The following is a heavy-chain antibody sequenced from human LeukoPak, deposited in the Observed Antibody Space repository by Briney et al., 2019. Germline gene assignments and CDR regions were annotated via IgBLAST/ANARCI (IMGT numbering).Heavy chain of an antibody. Sequence: SETLSLTCTVSGGSISSYYWSWIRQPPGKGLKWIGYIYYSGSTNYNPSLKSRVTISVDTSKNQFSLKLSSVTAADTAVYYCARGGASRYYYYYMDVWGKGTTVTVSS. V-gene: IGHV4-59*01. CDR2: IYYSGST. J-gene: IGHJ6*03. D-gene: IGHD1-26*01. CDR1: GGSISSYY. CDR3: ARGGASRYYYYYMDV.